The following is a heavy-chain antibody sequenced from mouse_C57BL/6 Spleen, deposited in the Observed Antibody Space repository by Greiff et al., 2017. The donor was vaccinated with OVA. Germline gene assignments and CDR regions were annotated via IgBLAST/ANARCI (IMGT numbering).Heavy chain of an antibody. Sequence: QVQLKQPGAELVKPGASVKLSCKASGYTFTSYWMHWVKQRPGQGLEWIGMIHPNSGSTNYNEKFKSKATLTVDKSSSTAYMQLSSLTSEDSAVYYCAPIYYDYGIAYWGQGTLVTVSA. D-gene: IGHD2-4*01. CDR3: APIYYDYGIAY. CDR2: IHPNSGST. J-gene: IGHJ3*01. V-gene: IGHV1-64*01. CDR1: GYTFTSYW.